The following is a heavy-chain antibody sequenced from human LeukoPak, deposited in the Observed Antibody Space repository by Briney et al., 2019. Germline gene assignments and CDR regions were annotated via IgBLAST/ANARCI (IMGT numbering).Heavy chain of an antibody. V-gene: IGHV3-23*01. CDR3: AKSDHGFWTGYKK. J-gene: IGHJ4*02. CDR2: ISGSGSST. CDR1: GFTFSSYA. D-gene: IGHD3/OR15-3a*01. Sequence: GGSLRLSCAASGFTFSSYAMSWVRQAPGKGLDWVSAISGSGSSTFYADSVKGRFTVSRDNSKNTLYLQMNSLRAEDTAVYYCAKSDHGFWTGYKKWGQGTLVTVSS.